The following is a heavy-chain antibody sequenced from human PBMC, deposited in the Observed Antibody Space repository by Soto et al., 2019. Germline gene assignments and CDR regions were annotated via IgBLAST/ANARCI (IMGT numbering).Heavy chain of an antibody. Sequence: QVQLVESEGGVVQPGRSLRLSCVASGFTFSTYGMHWVRQAPGKGLEWVAMTWNDGSNKYYTDSMKDRFTISRDNSKNTLYLQMNSLTDEDSAVYYCTTELNDMQAFDIWGQGTMVTVSS. CDR3: TTELNDMQAFDI. CDR2: TWNDGSNK. J-gene: IGHJ3*02. CDR1: GFTFSTYG. V-gene: IGHV3-33*01. D-gene: IGHD1-1*01.